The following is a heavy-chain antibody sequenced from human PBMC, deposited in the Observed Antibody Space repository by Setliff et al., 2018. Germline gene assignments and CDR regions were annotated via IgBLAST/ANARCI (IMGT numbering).Heavy chain of an antibody. D-gene: IGHD6-19*01. CDR1: GGSISNSDYY. CDR3: VRTDYSDGRYSMDV. J-gene: IGHJ6*03. CDR2: IYYSGST. Sequence: SETLSLTCTVSGGSISNSDYYWDWIRQHPGKGLEWTGYIYYSGSTNYNPSLKSRVTISVDKSTNQFSLKLNSVTAADTAVYYCVRTDYSDGRYSMDVWGKGTTVTVSS. V-gene: IGHV4-61*05.